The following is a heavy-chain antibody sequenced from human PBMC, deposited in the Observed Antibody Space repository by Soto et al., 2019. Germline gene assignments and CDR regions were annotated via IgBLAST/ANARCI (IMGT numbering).Heavy chain of an antibody. J-gene: IGHJ3*02. V-gene: IGHV4-31*03. CDR3: ARDNGIQLGFGGAFDI. CDR2: IYYSGST. D-gene: IGHD5-18*01. CDR1: GGSISSGGYY. Sequence: PSETLSLTCTVSGGSISSGGYYWSWIRQHPGKGLEWIGYIYYSGSTYYNPSLKSRVTISVDTSKNQFALKLSSVTAADTAVFYCARDNGIQLGFGGAFDIWGQGTRVTVSS.